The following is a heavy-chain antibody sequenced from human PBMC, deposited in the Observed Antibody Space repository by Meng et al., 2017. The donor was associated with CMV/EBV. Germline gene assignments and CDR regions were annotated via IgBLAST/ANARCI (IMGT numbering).Heavy chain of an antibody. D-gene: IGHD1/OR15-1a*01. CDR3: EGGRLTGTTLYYGMDV. CDR2: INPSSGST. J-gene: IGHJ6*02. Sequence: ASVQVSCKASGYTFTSYYMHWVRQPPAQGLEWMGIINPSSGSTSYAQKFQGRVTMTTDTSTSTDYMELRSLRSDDTAVYYWEGGRLTGTTLYYGMDVWGQGTTVTVSS. V-gene: IGHV1-46*01. CDR1: GYTFTSYY.